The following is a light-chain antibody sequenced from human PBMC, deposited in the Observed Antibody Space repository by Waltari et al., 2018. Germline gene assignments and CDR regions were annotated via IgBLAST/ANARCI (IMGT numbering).Light chain of an antibody. J-gene: IGKJ5*01. CDR3: QQYGSSPRVT. CDR1: ETVTSH. CDR2: GAS. Sequence: EIVMTQSPAVLSVSPGQRATLSCRASETVTSHLAWYQQKPGQAPRLLIYGASSRATGIPDRFSGSGSGTDFTLTISRLEPEDFAVYYCQQYGSSPRVTFGQGTRLEIK. V-gene: IGKV3-20*01.